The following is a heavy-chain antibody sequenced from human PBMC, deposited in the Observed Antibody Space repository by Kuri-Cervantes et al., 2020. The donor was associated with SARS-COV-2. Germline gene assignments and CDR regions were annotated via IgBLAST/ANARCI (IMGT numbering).Heavy chain of an antibody. CDR1: GFNFSRTD. V-gene: IGHV3-30*18. CDR2: MSCDGKKR. Sequence: GGSLRPSCAASGFNFSRTDMHWVRQAPGKGLEWVAVMSCDGKKRESIGSGKGRFTVSRDNSQNTLYLQMNSLRAEDTAVYYCAKGEYQLLYGGISGYYYDMDVWGQGTLVTVSS. J-gene: IGHJ6*02. D-gene: IGHD2-2*02. CDR3: AKGEYQLLYGGISGYYYDMDV.